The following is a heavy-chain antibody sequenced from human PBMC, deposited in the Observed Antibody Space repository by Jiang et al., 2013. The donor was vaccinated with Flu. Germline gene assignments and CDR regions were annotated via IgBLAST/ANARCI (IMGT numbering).Heavy chain of an antibody. CDR3: ARDPDTAMAGYYFEDY. Sequence: QLVESGAEVKKPGASVKVSCKASGYTFTSYYMHWVRQAPGQGLEWMGIINPSGGSTSYAQKFQGRVTMTRDTSTSTVYMELSSLRSEDTAVYYCARDPDTAMAGYYFEDYWGQGTLVTVSS. CDR2: INPSGGST. J-gene: IGHJ4*02. V-gene: IGHV1-46*01. D-gene: IGHD5-18*01. CDR1: GYTFTSYY.